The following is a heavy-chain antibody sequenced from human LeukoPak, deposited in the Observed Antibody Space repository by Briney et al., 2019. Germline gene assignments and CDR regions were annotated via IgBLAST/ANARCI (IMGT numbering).Heavy chain of an antibody. Sequence: SETLSLTCTVSGGAISSHYWSWIRQPPGKGLEWIGYIYYSGSTNYNPSLKSRVTISVDTSKNQFSLKLSSVTAADTAVYYCARELGYKTPYYYYYMDVWGKGTTVTVSS. CDR1: GGAISSHY. D-gene: IGHD5-24*01. CDR3: ARELGYKTPYYYYYMDV. CDR2: IYYSGST. V-gene: IGHV4-59*11. J-gene: IGHJ6*03.